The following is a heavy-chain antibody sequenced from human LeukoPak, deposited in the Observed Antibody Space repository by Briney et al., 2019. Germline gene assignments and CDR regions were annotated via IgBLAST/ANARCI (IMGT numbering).Heavy chain of an antibody. V-gene: IGHV3-9*01. CDR1: GFTFDDYA. D-gene: IGHD6-6*01. CDR3: AKRGSYSSSFTSTFDY. CDR2: ISWNSGSI. Sequence: PGRSLRLSCAASGFTFDDYAMHWVRQAPGKGLEWVSGISWNSGSIGYADSVKGRFTISRDNPRNTLYLQMNSLRAEDTAVYYCAKRGSYSSSFTSTFDYWGQGTLVTVSS. J-gene: IGHJ4*02.